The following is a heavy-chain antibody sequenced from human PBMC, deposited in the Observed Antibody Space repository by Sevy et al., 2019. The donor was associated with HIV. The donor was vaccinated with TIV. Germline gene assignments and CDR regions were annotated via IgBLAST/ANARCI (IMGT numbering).Heavy chain of an antibody. CDR3: AKEGYYYDSHSADWFDP. D-gene: IGHD3-22*01. Sequence: GGSLRLSCSASGFNISPYALHWVRQTPGKGLQWLAVITKDGTNKDYADFVKGRFSLSRDNSKNTWYRQMSNLRPEDTAVYYCAKEGYYYDSHSADWFDPWGQGTLVTVSS. J-gene: IGHJ5*02. CDR1: GFNISPYA. CDR2: ITKDGTNK. V-gene: IGHV3-30*04.